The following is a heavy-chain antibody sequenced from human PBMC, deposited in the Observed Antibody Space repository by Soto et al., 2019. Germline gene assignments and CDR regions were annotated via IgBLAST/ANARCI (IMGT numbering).Heavy chain of an antibody. CDR3: ARDKGIAAAGFYYYYGMDV. Sequence: SETLSLTCTVSGGSISSYYWSWIRQPPGKGLEWIGYIYYSGSTNYNPSLKSRVTISVDTFKNQFSLKLSSVTAADTAVYYCARDKGIAAAGFYYYYGMDVWGQGTTVTVSS. V-gene: IGHV4-59*01. CDR2: IYYSGST. D-gene: IGHD6-13*01. CDR1: GGSISSYY. J-gene: IGHJ6*02.